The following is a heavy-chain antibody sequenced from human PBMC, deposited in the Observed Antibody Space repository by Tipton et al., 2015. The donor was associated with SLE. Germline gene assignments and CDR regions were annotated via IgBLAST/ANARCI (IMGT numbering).Heavy chain of an antibody. CDR1: GGSLSGYY. CDR2: ITHIGST. Sequence: TLSLTCSVSGGSLSGYYWTWIRQPPGKGLEWIGEITHIGSTNYNPSLKSRATVSADTSKNQFSLSLSSVTAADTAVYYCARQGPGYSTSRRLRAFDIWGQGTMVTVSS. D-gene: IGHD6-13*01. CDR3: ARQGPGYSTSRRLRAFDI. J-gene: IGHJ3*02. V-gene: IGHV4-34*01.